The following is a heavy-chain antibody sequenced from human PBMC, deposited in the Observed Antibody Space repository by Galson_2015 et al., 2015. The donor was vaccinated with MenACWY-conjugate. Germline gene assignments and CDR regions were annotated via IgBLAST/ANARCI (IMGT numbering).Heavy chain of an antibody. D-gene: IGHD3-16*01. CDR3: VREEWVSGATNSYNWGSFVY. V-gene: IGHV3-13*01. CDR2: IGLADDT. Sequence: SLRLSCAASGFTFSRYDMHWVRQAPGRALEWVSAIGLADDTYYPVSAKGRFTISRENARNSLYLQMNGLSADDTAVYYCVREEWVSGATNSYNWGSFVYWGQGTLVTVSS. CDR1: GFTFSRYD. J-gene: IGHJ4*01.